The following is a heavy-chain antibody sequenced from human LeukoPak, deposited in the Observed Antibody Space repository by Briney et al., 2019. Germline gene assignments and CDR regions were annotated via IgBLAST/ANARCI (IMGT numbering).Heavy chain of an antibody. CDR2: ISSSLTYT. D-gene: IGHD3-22*01. V-gene: IGHV3-11*03. CDR1: GFTFSDYY. Sequence: PGGSLRLSCAASGFTFSDYYMSWIRQAPGKGLEWVSYISSSLTYTSYADSVKGRFTISRDNAKNSLYLQMNSLRAEDTAVYYCARLLGGMIVAAYWGQGTLVSVSS. CDR3: ARLLGGMIVAAY. J-gene: IGHJ4*02.